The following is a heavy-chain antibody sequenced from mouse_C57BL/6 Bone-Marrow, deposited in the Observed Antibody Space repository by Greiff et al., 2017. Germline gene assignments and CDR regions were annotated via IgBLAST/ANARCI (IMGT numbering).Heavy chain of an antibody. CDR1: GYTFTSYW. Sequence: QVQLQQPGAELVMPGASVKLSCKASGYTFTSYWMHWVKQRPGQGLEWIGDIYPGSGSTNYNEKFKSKATLTVDTSSSTAYMQLSSLTSEDSAVYYCARCSYSNYWFAYWGQGTLVTVSA. D-gene: IGHD2-5*01. CDR3: ARCSYSNYWFAY. J-gene: IGHJ3*01. V-gene: IGHV1-55*01. CDR2: IYPGSGST.